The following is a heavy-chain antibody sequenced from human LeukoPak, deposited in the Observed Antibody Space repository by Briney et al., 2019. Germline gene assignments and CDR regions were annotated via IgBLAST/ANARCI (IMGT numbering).Heavy chain of an antibody. CDR3: ARAWDYYGSGSYPDY. V-gene: IGHV3-30*04. CDR1: GFTFSNYA. CDR2: ISSDGSSK. D-gene: IGHD3-10*01. Sequence: PGRSLRLSCAASGFTFSNYAMHWVRQALGKGLEWVAVISSDGSSKYYTDSVKDRFTISRDNSKNTLYLQMNSLRPEDTAVYYCARAWDYYGSGSYPDYWGQGTLVTVSS. J-gene: IGHJ4*02.